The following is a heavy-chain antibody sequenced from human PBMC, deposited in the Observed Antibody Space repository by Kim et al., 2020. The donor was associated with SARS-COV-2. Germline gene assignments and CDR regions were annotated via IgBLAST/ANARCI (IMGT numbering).Heavy chain of an antibody. Sequence: GGSLRLSCTASGFTFGDYAMSWFRQAPGKGLEWVGFIRSKAYGGTTEYAASVKGRFTISRDDSKSIAYLQMNSLETEDTAVYYCTRELGYCSSTSCYGAARGGYYGMDVWGQGTTVTVSS. CDR1: GFTFGDYA. CDR2: IRSKAYGGTT. V-gene: IGHV3-49*03. J-gene: IGHJ6*02. CDR3: TRELGYCSSTSCYGAARGGYYGMDV. D-gene: IGHD2-2*01.